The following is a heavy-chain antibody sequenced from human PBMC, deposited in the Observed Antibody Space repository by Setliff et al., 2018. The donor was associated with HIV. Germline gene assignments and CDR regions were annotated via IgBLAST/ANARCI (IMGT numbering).Heavy chain of an antibody. CDR2: INPNTGNT. D-gene: IGHD3-22*01. CDR1: GYTFTGYF. J-gene: IGHJ4*02. CDR3: AKNYFDTSGWSAVDY. V-gene: IGHV1-2*02. Sequence: RASVKVSCKASGYTFTGYFIHWVRQAPGQGFEWMGWINPNTGNTHYPPSFQGRVTMTRDTSTTTAYMELSSLRSDDTAVYYCAKNYFDTSGWSAVDYWGQGTLVTVSS.